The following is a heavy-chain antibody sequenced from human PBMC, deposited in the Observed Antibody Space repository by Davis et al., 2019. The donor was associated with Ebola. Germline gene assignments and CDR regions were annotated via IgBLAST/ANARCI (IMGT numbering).Heavy chain of an antibody. Sequence: GGSLRLSCAASGFTFSQHPMHWVRQAPGKGLEWVAVISYDGGAQYYADSVRGRFTVSRDNSNNMVFLQLESLRPEDTAVFYCARGILLGATTLDQWGQGTLVTVSA. J-gene: IGHJ4*02. CDR3: ARGILLGATTLDQ. V-gene: IGHV3-30*01. CDR2: ISYDGGAQ. CDR1: GFTFSQHP. D-gene: IGHD1-26*01.